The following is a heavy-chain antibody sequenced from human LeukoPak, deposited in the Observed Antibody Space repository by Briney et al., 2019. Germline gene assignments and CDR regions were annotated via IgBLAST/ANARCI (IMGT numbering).Heavy chain of an antibody. CDR1: GGTFSSYA. D-gene: IGHD3-10*01. CDR3: ARVHYYGSGSLPLS. V-gene: IGHV1-8*02. J-gene: IGHJ5*02. CDR2: MNPNSGNT. Sequence: ASVKVSCKASGGTFSSYAISWVRQATGQGLEWMGWMNPNSGNTGYAQKFQGRVTMTRDMSTSTVYMELSSLRSEDTAVYYCARVHYYGSGSLPLSWGQGTLVTVSS.